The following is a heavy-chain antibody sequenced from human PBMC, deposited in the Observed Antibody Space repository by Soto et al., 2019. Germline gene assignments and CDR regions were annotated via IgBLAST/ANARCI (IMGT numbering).Heavy chain of an antibody. V-gene: IGHV1-18*01. CDR3: AREAEVFGVVITYWFDP. D-gene: IGHD3-3*01. CDR1: GYTFTSYG. J-gene: IGHJ5*02. Sequence: ASVKVSCKASGYTFTSYGISWVRQAPGQGLEWMGWISAYNGNTNYAQKLQGRVTMTTDTSTSTAYMELRSLRSDDTAVYYCAREAEVFGVVITYWFDPWGQGTLVTVPS. CDR2: ISAYNGNT.